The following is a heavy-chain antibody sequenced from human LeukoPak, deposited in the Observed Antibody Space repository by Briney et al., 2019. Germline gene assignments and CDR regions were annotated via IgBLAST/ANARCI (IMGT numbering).Heavy chain of an antibody. J-gene: IGHJ4*02. CDR2: MYHSGIT. D-gene: IGHD6-19*01. CDR3: VKSGGYGLIDY. Sequence: SETLSLTCTVSGDSITSYYWSWIRQSPGKGLEWIGYMYHSGITNYNPSLKSRVTMSADMSKNQFSLKLSSVTAADTAMYYCVKSGGYGLIDYWGQGTLVTVSS. V-gene: IGHV4-59*01. CDR1: GDSITSYY.